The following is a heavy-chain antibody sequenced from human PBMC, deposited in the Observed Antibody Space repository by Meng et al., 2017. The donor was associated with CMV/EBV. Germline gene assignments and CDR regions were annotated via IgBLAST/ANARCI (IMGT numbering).Heavy chain of an antibody. CDR2: IYSGGTT. J-gene: IGHJ3*02. V-gene: IGHV3-53*01. CDR3: ERSGGWYAFDM. CDR1: GLTVSSNY. Sequence: GESLKISCAVSGLTVSSNYMSWVRQAPGKGLEWVSVIYSGGTTGYADSVRGRFTISRDKSKNTLYLQMNSLRVEDTAVYYCERSGGWYAFDMWGQGTMVTVSS. D-gene: IGHD6-19*01.